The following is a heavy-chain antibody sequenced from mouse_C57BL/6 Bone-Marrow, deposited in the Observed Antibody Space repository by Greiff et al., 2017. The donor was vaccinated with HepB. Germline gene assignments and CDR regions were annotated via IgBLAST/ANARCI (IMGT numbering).Heavy chain of an antibody. Sequence: EVQLMESEGGLVQPGSSMKLSCTASGFTFSDYYMAWVRQVPEKGLEWVANINYDGSSTYYLDSLKSRFIISRDNAKNILYLQMSSLKSEDTATYYCARDRYGYYSYWYFDVWGTGTTVTVSS. D-gene: IGHD2-3*01. CDR2: INYDGSST. V-gene: IGHV5-16*01. CDR3: ARDRYGYYSYWYFDV. J-gene: IGHJ1*03. CDR1: GFTFSDYY.